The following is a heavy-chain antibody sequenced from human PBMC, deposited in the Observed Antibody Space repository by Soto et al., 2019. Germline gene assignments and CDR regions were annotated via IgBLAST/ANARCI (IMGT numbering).Heavy chain of an antibody. CDR1: GFSFSPAW. CDR2: MKSYRGGGTT. V-gene: IGHV3-15*07. J-gene: IGHJ6*02. Sequence: EVQLVESGGGLVTPGGSLRLSCTGTGFSFSPAWMNWVRQAPGKGLEWVGRMKSYRGGGTTDYAATVQGRFPISRDDSKNTLYLQMNSLKFEHTALYFCICHQDFYYGKAVWGQGTTVSCSS. CDR3: ICHQDFYYGKAV.